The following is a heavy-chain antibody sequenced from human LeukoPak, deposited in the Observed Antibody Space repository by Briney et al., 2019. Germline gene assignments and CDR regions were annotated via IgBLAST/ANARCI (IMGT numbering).Heavy chain of an antibody. V-gene: IGHV3-11*04. J-gene: IGHJ4*02. Sequence: LSLTCAVYGGSFSGYYWSWIRQPPGKGLEWISYISGSGSPIYYADSVKGRFTISRDNAKNSLYLQMISLRAEDTAVYYCATTNGVAFDFWGQGTLVTVSS. CDR3: ATTNGVAFDF. CDR1: GGSFSGYY. D-gene: IGHD2-8*01. CDR2: ISGSGSPI.